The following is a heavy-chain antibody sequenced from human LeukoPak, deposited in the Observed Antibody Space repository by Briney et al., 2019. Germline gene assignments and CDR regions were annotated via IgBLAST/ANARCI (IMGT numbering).Heavy chain of an antibody. Sequence: GGSLRLSCAASGFTFSSYSMNWVRQAPGKGLEWVSSISSSSSYIYYADSVKGRFTISRDNAKNSLYLQMNSLRAEDTAVYYCARARGGSSSDWYFDCWGQGTLVTVSS. CDR1: GFTFSSYS. J-gene: IGHJ4*02. D-gene: IGHD6-6*01. V-gene: IGHV3-21*01. CDR2: ISSSSSYI. CDR3: ARARGGSSSDWYFDC.